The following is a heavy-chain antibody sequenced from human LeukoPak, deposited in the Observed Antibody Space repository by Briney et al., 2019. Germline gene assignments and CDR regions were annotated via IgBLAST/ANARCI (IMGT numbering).Heavy chain of an antibody. D-gene: IGHD1-26*01. J-gene: IGHJ4*02. CDR1: GFTFSSYA. V-gene: IGHV3-66*02. CDR3: ARGLVGATTIDY. Sequence: GGSLRLSCAASGFTFSSYAMSWVRQAPGKGLEWVSVIYSGGSTYYADSVKGRFTISRDNSKNTLYLQMNSLRAENTAVYYCARGLVGATTIDYWGQGTLVTVSS. CDR2: IYSGGST.